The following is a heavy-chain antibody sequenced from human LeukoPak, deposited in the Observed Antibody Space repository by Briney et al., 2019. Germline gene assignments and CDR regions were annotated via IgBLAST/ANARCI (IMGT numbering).Heavy chain of an antibody. CDR3: ARPRRASYYYYGMDV. Sequence: ASAKVSCKASGYTFTGYYMHWVRQAPGQGLEWMGWINPNSGGTNYAQKFQGRVTMTRDTSISTAYMELSRLRSDDTAVYYCARPRRASYYYYGMDVWGQGTTVTVSS. V-gene: IGHV1-2*02. CDR1: GYTFTGYY. J-gene: IGHJ6*02. CDR2: INPNSGGT.